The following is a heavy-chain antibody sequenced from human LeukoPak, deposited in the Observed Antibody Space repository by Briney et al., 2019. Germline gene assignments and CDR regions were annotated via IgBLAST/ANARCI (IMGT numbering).Heavy chain of an antibody. CDR2: IYYSGST. J-gene: IGHJ4*02. V-gene: IGHV4-59*08. CDR3: ARLTYSGSYFFDY. CDR1: GGSISSYY. D-gene: IGHD1-26*01. Sequence: SETLSLTCTVSGGSISSYYWSWIRQPPGKGMEWIGYIYYSGSTNYNPSLESRVTISVDTSKNQFSLKLSSVTAADTAVYYCARLTYSGSYFFDYWGQGTLVTVSS.